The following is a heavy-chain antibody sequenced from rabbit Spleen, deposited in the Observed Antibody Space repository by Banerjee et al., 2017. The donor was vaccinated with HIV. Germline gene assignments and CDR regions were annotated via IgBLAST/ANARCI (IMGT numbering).Heavy chain of an antibody. D-gene: IGHD5-1*01. CDR1: GFSFSSSYY. CDR2: INTGSNGRT. V-gene: IGHV1S45*01. Sequence: QEQLVESGGGLVQPEGSLTLTCTASGFSFSSSYYMCWVRQAPGKGLEWIGCINTGSNGRTYYASWAKGRFTISKTSSTTVTLQMTSLTAADTATYFCARSDNLGAWPYVLWGPGTLVTVS. CDR3: ARSDNLGAWPYVL. J-gene: IGHJ4*01.